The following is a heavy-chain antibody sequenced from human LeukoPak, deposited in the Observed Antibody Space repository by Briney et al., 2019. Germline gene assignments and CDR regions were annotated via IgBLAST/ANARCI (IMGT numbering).Heavy chain of an antibody. CDR3: ARARGYSYGYPDY. V-gene: IGHV4-39*07. Sequence: SETLSLTCTVSGGSISSSSYYWGWIRQPPGKGLEWIGTIYYSGSTYYNPSLKSRVTISVDTSKNQFSLNLSSVTAADTAVYYCARARGYSYGYPDYWGQGTLVTVSS. J-gene: IGHJ4*02. CDR2: IYYSGST. D-gene: IGHD5-18*01. CDR1: GGSISSSSYY.